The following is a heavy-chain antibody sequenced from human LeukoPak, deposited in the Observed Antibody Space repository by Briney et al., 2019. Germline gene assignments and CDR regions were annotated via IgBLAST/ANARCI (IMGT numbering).Heavy chain of an antibody. J-gene: IGHJ6*02. CDR2: INNDGTAT. CDR3: AKSLPRYYYYGMDV. CDR1: GFTFDNFW. V-gene: IGHV3-74*01. Sequence: PGGSLRLSSAASGFTFDNFWMRWVRQVPGRGMWWVSVINNDGTATYYADSVKGRFTISRDNSKNTLYLQMNSLRAEDTSVYYCAKSLPRYYYYGMDVGAQGTTVTVSS.